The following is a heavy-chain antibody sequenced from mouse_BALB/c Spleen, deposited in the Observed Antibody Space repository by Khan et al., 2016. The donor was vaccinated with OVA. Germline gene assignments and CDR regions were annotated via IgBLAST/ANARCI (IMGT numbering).Heavy chain of an antibody. Sequence: EVQLQESGAELVRPGALVKLSCKASGFNIKDYYMHWVKQRPEQGLEWIGWIDPENGNTIYDPKFQGKASITADTSSNTAYLQLSSLTSEDTAFYYCASDSDGYGAMDSWGQRASVTFSS. CDR3: ASDSDGYGAMDS. D-gene: IGHD1-2*01. J-gene: IGHJ4*01. V-gene: IGHV14-1*02. CDR1: GFNIKDYY. CDR2: IDPENGNT.